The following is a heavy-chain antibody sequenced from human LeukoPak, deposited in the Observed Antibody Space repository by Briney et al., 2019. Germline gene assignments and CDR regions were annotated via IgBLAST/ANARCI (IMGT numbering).Heavy chain of an antibody. D-gene: IGHD5-12*01. J-gene: IGHJ4*02. CDR1: GFTFSSYA. Sequence: GGSLRLSCAASGFTFSSYAMHWVRQAPGKGLEYVSAISSNGGSTYYANSVKGRFTISRDNSKNTLYLQMGSLRAEDMAVYYCASSTLYSGYDLGYFDYWGQGTLVTVSS. CDR2: ISSNGGST. CDR3: ASSTLYSGYDLGYFDY. V-gene: IGHV3-64*01.